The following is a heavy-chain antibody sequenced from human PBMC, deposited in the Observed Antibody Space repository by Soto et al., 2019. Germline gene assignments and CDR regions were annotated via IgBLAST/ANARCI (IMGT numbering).Heavy chain of an antibody. J-gene: IGHJ5*02. CDR2: ITDSGSIK. V-gene: IGHV3-30-3*01. CDR1: GFTFSSYA. D-gene: IGHD3-16*01. CDR3: VRCWGTGDGSTFGYNWFDP. Sequence: GGSLRLSCAASGFTFSSYAMSWVRQAPGKGLEWVSVITDSGSIKDYADSVKGRFTISRDISKNTLDLQMNSLRTEDTAVYYCVRCWGTGDGSTFGYNWFDPWGQGTLVTVSS.